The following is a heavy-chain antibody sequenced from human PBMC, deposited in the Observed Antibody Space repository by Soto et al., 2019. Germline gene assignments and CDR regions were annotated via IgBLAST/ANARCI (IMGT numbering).Heavy chain of an antibody. CDR2: MSPNSGKT. CDR1: GYTFTTFD. D-gene: IGHD2-21*02. Sequence: QVQLVQSGAEVKKPGASVKVSCKASGYTFTTFDINWVRQAPGQGLEWMGWMSPNSGKTGYAQKFQGRVTMTRHTSISIAYMELSSLRSEDTAVYYCASRNRVVTSIHAFDIWGQGTLVTVSS. J-gene: IGHJ3*02. CDR3: ASRNRVVTSIHAFDI. V-gene: IGHV1-8*01.